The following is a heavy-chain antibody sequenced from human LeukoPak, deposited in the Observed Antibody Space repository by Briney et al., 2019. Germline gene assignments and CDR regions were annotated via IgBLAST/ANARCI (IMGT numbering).Heavy chain of an antibody. J-gene: IGHJ6*02. CDR3: AKGSYGGNHHRKYYYYGMDV. CDR2: ISGSGGST. D-gene: IGHD4-23*01. V-gene: IGHV3-23*01. CDR1: GFTFSSYA. Sequence: PGGSLRLSCAASGFTFSSYAMSWVRQAPGKGLEWVSAISGSGGSTYYADSVKGRFTISRDNSKNTLYLQMNSLRAEDTAVYYCAKGSYGGNHHRKYYYYGMDVWGQGTTVTVSS.